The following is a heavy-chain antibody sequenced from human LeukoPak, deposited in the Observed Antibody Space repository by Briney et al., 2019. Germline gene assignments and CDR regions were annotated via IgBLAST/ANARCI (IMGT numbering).Heavy chain of an antibody. Sequence: ASVKVSCKAYGYTFTSYYMHWVRQAPGQGLEWMGIINPGGRSTTYAQKFQGRVTLTRDTSTSTVYMELSSLRSEDTAVYYCARDGGGVSAPGGYWGQGTLVTVSS. CDR1: GYTFTSYY. CDR3: ARDGGGVSAPGGY. D-gene: IGHD3-16*01. V-gene: IGHV1-46*01. CDR2: INPGGRST. J-gene: IGHJ4*02.